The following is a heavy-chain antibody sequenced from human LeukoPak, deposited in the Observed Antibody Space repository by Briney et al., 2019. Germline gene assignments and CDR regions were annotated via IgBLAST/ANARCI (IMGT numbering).Heavy chain of an antibody. Sequence: GASVKVSCKASGYTFTGYYMHWVRQAPGQGLEWMGRINPNSGGTNYAQKFQGRVTMTRDTSISTAYMELSRLRSDDTAVYYCARVGGVVPAAIAAWVDYWGQGTLVTVSS. D-gene: IGHD2-2*01. CDR2: INPNSGGT. V-gene: IGHV1-2*06. CDR3: ARVGGVVPAAIAAWVDY. CDR1: GYTFTGYY. J-gene: IGHJ4*02.